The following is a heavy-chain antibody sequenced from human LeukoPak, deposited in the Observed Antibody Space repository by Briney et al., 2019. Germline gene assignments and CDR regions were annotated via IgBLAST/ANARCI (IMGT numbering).Heavy chain of an antibody. J-gene: IGHJ6*02. V-gene: IGHV3-7*04. D-gene: IGHD6-13*01. CDR1: GFTFSNYY. CDR3: ARLRPYSTTWYAYYGMDV. CDR2: IKQDGGYK. Sequence: AGRSLRLSCAASGFTFSNYYMSWVSQAPGKGLEWEANIKQDGGYKYYVNSVKGRFTISRDNAKNSLYLQMDSLRAEDTAVYYCARLRPYSTTWYAYYGMDVWGQGATVTVSS.